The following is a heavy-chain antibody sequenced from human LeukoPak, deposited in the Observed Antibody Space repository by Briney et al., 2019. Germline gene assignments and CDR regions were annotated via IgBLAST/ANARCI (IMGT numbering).Heavy chain of an antibody. CDR1: GGSIRSSYYY. V-gene: IGHV4-39*07. CDR3: ARGDYDSSGYRD. CDR2: IYDSGST. D-gene: IGHD3-22*01. Sequence: SETLSLTCTVSGGSIRSSYYYWGWIRQPPGKGLEWIGSIYDSGSTYYNPSLKSRVTISVDTSKNQFSLKLSSVTAADTAVYYCARGDYDSSGYRDWGQGTLVTVSS. J-gene: IGHJ4*02.